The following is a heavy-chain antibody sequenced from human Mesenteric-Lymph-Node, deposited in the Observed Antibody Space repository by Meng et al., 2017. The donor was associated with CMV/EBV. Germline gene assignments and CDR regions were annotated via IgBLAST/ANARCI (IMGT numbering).Heavy chain of an antibody. D-gene: IGHD3-3*01. CDR3: ASTTYYDFWSGYSDPDY. CDR1: GFTFSSYG. Sequence: GESLKISCAASGFTFSSYGMHWVRQAPGKGLEWVAFIRYDGSNKYYADSVKGRFAISRDNSKNTLYLQMNSLRAEDTAVYYCASTTYYDFWSGYSDPDYWGQGTLVTVSS. J-gene: IGHJ4*02. V-gene: IGHV3-30*02. CDR2: IRYDGSNK.